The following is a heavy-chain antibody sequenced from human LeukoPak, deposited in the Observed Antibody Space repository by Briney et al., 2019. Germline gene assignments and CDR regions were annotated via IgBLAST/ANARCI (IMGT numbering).Heavy chain of an antibody. CDR3: ARSIAAAGTPRSDAFDI. V-gene: IGHV3-21*01. J-gene: IGHJ3*02. Sequence: GGSLRLSCAASGFTFSSYSMNWVRQAPGKGLEWVSSISSSSSYIYYADSVKGRFTISRDNAKNSLYLQMNSQRAEDTAVYYCARSIAAAGTPRSDAFDIWGQGTMVTVSS. CDR1: GFTFSSYS. CDR2: ISSSSSYI. D-gene: IGHD6-13*01.